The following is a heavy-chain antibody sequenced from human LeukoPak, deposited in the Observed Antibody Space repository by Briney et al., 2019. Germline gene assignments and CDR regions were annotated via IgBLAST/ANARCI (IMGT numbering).Heavy chain of an antibody. CDR3: ARWENDYGDYEGSWFDP. V-gene: IGHV4-31*03. CDR2: IYYSGST. J-gene: IGHJ5*02. CDR1: GGSISSGGYY. D-gene: IGHD4-17*01. Sequence: SETLSLTCTVSGGSISSGGYYWSWIRQHPGKGLEWIGYIYYSGSTYYNPSLKSRVTISVDTSKNQFSLKLSSVTAADTAVYYCARWENDYGDYEGSWFDPWGQGTLVTVSS.